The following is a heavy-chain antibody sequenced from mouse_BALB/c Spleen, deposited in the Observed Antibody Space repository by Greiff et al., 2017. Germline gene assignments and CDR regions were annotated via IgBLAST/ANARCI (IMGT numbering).Heavy chain of an antibody. CDR3: ARLEVWFAY. V-gene: IGHV5-12-1*01. CDR2: ISSGGGST. CDR1: GFAFSSYD. Sequence: VQLKESGGGLVKPGGSLKLSCAASGFAFSSYDMSWVRQTPEKRLEWVAYISSGGGSTYYPDTVKGRFTISRDNAKNTLYLQMSSLKSEDTAMYYCARLEVWFAYWGQGTLVTVSA. J-gene: IGHJ3*01.